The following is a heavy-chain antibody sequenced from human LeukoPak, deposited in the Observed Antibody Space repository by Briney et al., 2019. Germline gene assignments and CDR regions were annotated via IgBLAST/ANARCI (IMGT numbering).Heavy chain of an antibody. D-gene: IGHD2-21*02. CDR3: ARGHCGGDCYPFDY. J-gene: IGHJ4*02. CDR2: INPNSGGT. CDR1: GYTFTGYY. V-gene: IGHV1-2*02. Sequence: ASVKVSCTASGYTFTGYYMHWVRQAPGQGLEWMGWINPNSGGTNYAQKFQGRVTMTRDTSISTAYMELSRLRSDDTAVYYCARGHCGGDCYPFDYWGQGTLVTVSS.